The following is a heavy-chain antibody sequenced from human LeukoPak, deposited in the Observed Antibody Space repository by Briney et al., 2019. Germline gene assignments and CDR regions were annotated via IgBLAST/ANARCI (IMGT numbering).Heavy chain of an antibody. V-gene: IGHV3-7*01. Sequence: GGSLRLSCAASGFTFSSYAMHWVRQAPGKGLERVANIKQDGSEKYYVDSVKGRFTISRDNAKNSLYLQMNSLRAEDTAVYYCAREIMDVWGKGTTVTISS. J-gene: IGHJ6*04. CDR3: AREIMDV. CDR1: GFTFSSYA. CDR2: IKQDGSEK.